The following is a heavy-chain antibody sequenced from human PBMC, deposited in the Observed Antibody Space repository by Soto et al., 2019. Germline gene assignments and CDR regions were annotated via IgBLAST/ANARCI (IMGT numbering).Heavy chain of an antibody. D-gene: IGHD2-15*01. Sequence: EVQLVQSGAEVKKPGESLKISCKGSGYSFSNYWIAWVRQMPGKGLEWMGIIFPADSDTNYSPSFQGQVTISADKSSSTAYLQWSSLKASDTAMYYCASSVVVPSTMNYFDYWGQVSLVTVSS. CDR1: GYSFSNYW. V-gene: IGHV5-51*01. CDR2: IFPADSDT. J-gene: IGHJ4*02. CDR3: ASSVVVPSTMNYFDY.